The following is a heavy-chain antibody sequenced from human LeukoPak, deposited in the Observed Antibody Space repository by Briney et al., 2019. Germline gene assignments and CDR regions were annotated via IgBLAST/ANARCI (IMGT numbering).Heavy chain of an antibody. D-gene: IGHD6-19*01. CDR1: GGSISSYY. CDR2: IYTSGST. V-gene: IGHV4-4*08. CDR3: ARKGNSSGWYQGYYYYYYGMDV. J-gene: IGHJ6*02. Sequence: PSETLSLTCTVSGGSISSYYWSWIRQPPGKGLEWIGHIYTSGSTNYNPSLKSRVTISVDTSKNQFSLKLSSVTAADTAVYYCARKGNSSGWYQGYYYYYYGMDVWGQGTTVTVSS.